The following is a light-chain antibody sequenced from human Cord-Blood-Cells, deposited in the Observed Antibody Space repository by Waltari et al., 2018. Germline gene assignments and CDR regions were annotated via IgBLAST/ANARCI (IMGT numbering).Light chain of an antibody. Sequence: QSVLTQRPSASPTPGPRVTISSSESSSNIGRNTVNWYHQRPGTAPKLHIYSNTQRLSGVPDRFSGSKSGTSASLAISGLQSEDEADYYCAAWDDSLNGWVFGGGTKLTVL. CDR3: AAWDDSLNGWV. V-gene: IGLV1-44*01. CDR2: SNT. J-gene: IGLJ3*02. CDR1: SSNIGRNT.